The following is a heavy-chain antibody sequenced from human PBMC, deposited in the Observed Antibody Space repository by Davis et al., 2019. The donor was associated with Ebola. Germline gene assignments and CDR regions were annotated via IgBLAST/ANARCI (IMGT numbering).Heavy chain of an antibody. D-gene: IGHD3-3*01. CDR2: IYSGGST. CDR1: GFPFNTYA. Sequence: GGSLRLSCVASGFPFNTYAMSWVRQAPGKGLEWVSVIYSGGSTYYADSVKGRFTISRDNSKNTLYLQMNSLRAEDTAVYYCAKDLTFWRGCMDVWGQGTTVTVSS. CDR3: AKDLTFWRGCMDV. J-gene: IGHJ6*02. V-gene: IGHV3-66*02.